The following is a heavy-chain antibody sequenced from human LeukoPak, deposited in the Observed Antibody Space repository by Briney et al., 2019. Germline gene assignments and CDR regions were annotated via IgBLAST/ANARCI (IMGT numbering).Heavy chain of an antibody. D-gene: IGHD5-18*01. CDR1: GFSSSGCG. CDR3: AKDPYSYGSYFDY. V-gene: IGHV3-30*02. J-gene: IGHJ4*02. CDR2: VWYDGRDK. Sequence: PGGSLRLSCAASGFSSSGCGMHWVRQAPGKGLEWVAFVWYDGRDKYYEDSVKGRFTIARDNSKNTLYLQMNSLRAEDTAMYYCAKDPYSYGSYFDYWGQGTLVIVSS.